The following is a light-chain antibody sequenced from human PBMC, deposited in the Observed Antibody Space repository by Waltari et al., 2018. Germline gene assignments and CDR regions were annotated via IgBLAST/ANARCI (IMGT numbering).Light chain of an antibody. V-gene: IGKV1-39*01. CDR2: DAS. CDR3: QPSYSTPAT. Sequence: DIQMTQSPSSLSASVGDRVTITCWAGQSISVYLNWYQQRPGKAPKLMIYDASTLQSGVPSRFSGSGSGTDFTLTISSLHPEDFATYYCQPSYSTPATFGQGTRLEI. J-gene: IGKJ5*01. CDR1: QSISVY.